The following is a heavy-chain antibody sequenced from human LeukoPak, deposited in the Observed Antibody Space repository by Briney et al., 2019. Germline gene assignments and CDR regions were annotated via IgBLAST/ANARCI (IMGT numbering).Heavy chain of an antibody. CDR1: GYSFTSYW. CDR3: ARLYLRDYDILTGLYYFDY. D-gene: IGHD3-9*01. CDR2: IYPGDSDT. Sequence: GESLQISCKGSGYSFTSYWIGWVRQMPGKGLEWMGIIYPGDSDTRYSPSFQGQVTISADKSISTAYLQWSSLKASDTAMYYCARLYLRDYDILTGLYYFDYWGQGTLVTVSS. V-gene: IGHV5-51*01. J-gene: IGHJ4*02.